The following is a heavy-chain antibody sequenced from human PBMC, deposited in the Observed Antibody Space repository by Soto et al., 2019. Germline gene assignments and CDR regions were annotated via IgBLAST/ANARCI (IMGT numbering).Heavy chain of an antibody. CDR2: ISGSGGQI. J-gene: IGHJ4*02. CDR3: AKVYDHVWGSFGFDY. V-gene: IGHV3-23*01. Sequence: LRLSCAASGFTFSTYAMSWVRQAPGKGLEWVSGISGSGGQIYFADSLKGRSTVSRDNSKSTLYLQMNSLRDEDTAVYYCAKVYDHVWGSFGFDYWGQGALVTVSS. CDR1: GFTFSTYA. D-gene: IGHD3-16*01.